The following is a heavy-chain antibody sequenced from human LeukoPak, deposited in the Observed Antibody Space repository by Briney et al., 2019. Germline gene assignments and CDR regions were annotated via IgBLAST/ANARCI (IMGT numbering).Heavy chain of an antibody. D-gene: IGHD3-3*01. Sequence: GGSLRLSCAASGFTFSDYYMSWIRQAPGKGLEWVSYISSSSSYTNYADSVKGRFTISRDNAKNSLYLQMNSLRAEDTAVYYCARAGYDFWSGYSPSEFDYWGQGTLVTVSS. CDR1: GFTFSDYY. CDR3: ARAGYDFWSGYSPSEFDY. V-gene: IGHV3-11*06. CDR2: ISSSSSYT. J-gene: IGHJ4*02.